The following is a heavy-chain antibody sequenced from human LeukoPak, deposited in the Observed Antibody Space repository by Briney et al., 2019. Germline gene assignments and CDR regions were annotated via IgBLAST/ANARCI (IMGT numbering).Heavy chain of an antibody. V-gene: IGHV3-21*06. CDR2: IRSSSSYI. CDR3: ARDTYDILTGYYKWAFDI. Sequence: PGGSLRLSCAASGFTFSSYTMNWVRQAPGKGLEWVAFIRSSSSYIYYADSVKGRFTISRDNAKNSLYLQMNSLRAEDTAVYYCARDTYDILTGYYKWAFDIWGQGTMVTVSS. D-gene: IGHD3-9*01. J-gene: IGHJ3*02. CDR1: GFTFSSYT.